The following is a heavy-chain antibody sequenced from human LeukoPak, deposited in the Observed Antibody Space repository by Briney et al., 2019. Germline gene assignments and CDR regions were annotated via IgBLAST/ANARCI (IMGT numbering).Heavy chain of an antibody. Sequence: KPSETLSLTCTVSGGSIRSYYWGWIRQPPGKGLEWIGSIYYSGSTYYNPSLKSRVTISVDTSKNQFSLKLSSVTAADTAVYYCARQGISTIDYWGQGTLVTVSS. J-gene: IGHJ4*02. V-gene: IGHV4-39*01. CDR1: GGSIRSYY. CDR3: ARQGISTIDY. D-gene: IGHD1-14*01. CDR2: IYYSGST.